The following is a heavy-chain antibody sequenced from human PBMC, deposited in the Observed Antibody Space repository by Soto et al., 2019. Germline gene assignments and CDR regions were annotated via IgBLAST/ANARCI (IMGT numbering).Heavy chain of an antibody. CDR1: GFTFSSYS. Sequence: GGSLRLSCAASGFTFSSYSMNWGRQAPGKGLEWVSYISSSSSTIYYADSVKGRFTISRDNAKNSLYLQMNSLRDEDTAVYYCARDEVRYDFWSGYYTGRSYYYGMDVWGQGTTVTVSS. CDR3: ARDEVRYDFWSGYYTGRSYYYGMDV. CDR2: ISSSSSTI. V-gene: IGHV3-48*02. D-gene: IGHD3-3*01. J-gene: IGHJ6*02.